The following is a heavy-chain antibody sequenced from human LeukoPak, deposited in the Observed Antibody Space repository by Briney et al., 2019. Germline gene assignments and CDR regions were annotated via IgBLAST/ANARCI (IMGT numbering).Heavy chain of an antibody. CDR1: GFTFSTYG. D-gene: IGHD5-12*01. CDR3: ARGRGYSGYPGSVDY. J-gene: IGHJ4*02. V-gene: IGHV3-33*01. Sequence: GGSLRLSCAASGFTFSTYGMYWVRQAPGKGLEWVAVIWYDGSNKYYADSVKGRFTISRDNSKNTLYLQMNSLRAEDTAVYYCARGRGYSGYPGSVDYWGQGTLVTVSS. CDR2: IWYDGSNK.